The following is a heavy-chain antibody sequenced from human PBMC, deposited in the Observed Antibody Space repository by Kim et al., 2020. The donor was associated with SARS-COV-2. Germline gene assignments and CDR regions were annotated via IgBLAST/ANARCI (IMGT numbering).Heavy chain of an antibody. Sequence: SETLSLTCTVSGGSISSYYWSWIRQPPGKGLEWIGYIYYSGSTNYNPSFKSRVTISVDTSKNQFFQKLSSVTAADKAVYYCARVELGSELRGGWVDPWG. CDR3: ARVELGSELRGGWVDP. D-gene: IGHD1-7*01. CDR1: GGSISSYY. J-gene: IGHJ5*02. V-gene: IGHV4-59*12. CDR2: IYYSGST.